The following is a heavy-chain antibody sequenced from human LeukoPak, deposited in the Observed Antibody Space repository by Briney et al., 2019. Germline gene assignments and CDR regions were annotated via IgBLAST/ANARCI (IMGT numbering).Heavy chain of an antibody. J-gene: IGHJ4*02. CDR1: GGTFSSYA. Sequence: ASVKVSCKASGGTFSSYAISWVRQATGQGLEWMGWMNPNSGNTGYAQKFQGRVTMTRNTSISTAYMELSSLRSEDTAVYYCAGFYGGKQGYWGQGTLVTVSS. CDR3: AGFYGGKQGY. D-gene: IGHD4-23*01. V-gene: IGHV1-8*02. CDR2: MNPNSGNT.